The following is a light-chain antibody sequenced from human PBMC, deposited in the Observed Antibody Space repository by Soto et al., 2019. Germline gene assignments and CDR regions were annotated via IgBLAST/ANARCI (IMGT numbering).Light chain of an antibody. J-gene: IGLJ3*02. CDR2: EVS. Sequence: QSVLTQPASVSGSPGQSITISCIGTSSDIGLYDYVSWYQQHPGKAPKLMIYEVSNRPSGVSNRFSGSKSGRTASLTISGLQAEDEADYHCSSYRGSSTLVFGGGTKVTVL. V-gene: IGLV2-14*01. CDR1: SSDIGLYDY. CDR3: SSYRGSSTLV.